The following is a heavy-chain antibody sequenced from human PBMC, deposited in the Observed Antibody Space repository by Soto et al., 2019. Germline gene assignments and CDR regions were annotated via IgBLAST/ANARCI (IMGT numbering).Heavy chain of an antibody. CDR2: ISAYNGNT. Sequence: ASVKVSCKASGYTFTSYGISWMRQAPGQGLEWMGWISAYNGNTNYAQKLQGRVTMTTDTSTSTAYMELRSLRSDDTAVYYCARDRLEPHYYYYYMDVWGKGTTVTVSS. CDR3: ARDRLEPHYYYYYMDV. V-gene: IGHV1-18*01. CDR1: GYTFTSYG. D-gene: IGHD1-1*01. J-gene: IGHJ6*03.